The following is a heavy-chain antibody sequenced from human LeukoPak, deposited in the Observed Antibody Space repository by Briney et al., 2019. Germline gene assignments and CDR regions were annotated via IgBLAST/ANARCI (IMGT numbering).Heavy chain of an antibody. CDR1: GFTVSSNY. CDR2: IYSGGST. D-gene: IGHD1-26*01. Sequence: GGSLRLSCAASGFTVSSNYMSWVRQAPGKGLEWVSVIYSGGSTYYADSVKGRFTISRDNSKNTLYLQMNSLRAEDTAVYYCARGTAYYVNDYWGQGALVTVSS. CDR3: ARGTAYYVNDY. V-gene: IGHV3-53*01. J-gene: IGHJ4*02.